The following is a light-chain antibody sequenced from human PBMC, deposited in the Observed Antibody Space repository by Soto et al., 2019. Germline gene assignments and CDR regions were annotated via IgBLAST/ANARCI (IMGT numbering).Light chain of an antibody. CDR3: CSHAGSNI. J-gene: IGLJ2*01. CDR1: SSDVGGYNY. CDR2: EVS. V-gene: IGLV2-8*01. Sequence: QSVLTQPPSASGSPGQSVTISCTGTSSDVGGYNYVSWYQHHPGKAPKLMIYEVSKRPSGVPDRFSGAESGNTASLTVSGVQGEDEADFYCCSHAGSNIVGGGTKLTVL.